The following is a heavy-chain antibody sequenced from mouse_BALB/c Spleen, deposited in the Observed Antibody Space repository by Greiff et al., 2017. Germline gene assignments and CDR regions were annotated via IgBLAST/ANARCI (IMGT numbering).Heavy chain of an antibody. CDR2: IYPGGGYT. CDR1: GYTFTNYW. CDR3: ARREDDYDWFAY. Sequence: VKLMESGAELVRPGTSVKMSCKAAGYTFTNYWIGWVKQRPGHGLEWIGDIYPGGGYTNYNEKFKGKATLTADTSSSTAYMQLSSLTSEDSAIYYCARREDDYDWFAYWGQGTLVTVSA. V-gene: IGHV1-63*02. J-gene: IGHJ3*01. D-gene: IGHD2-4*01.